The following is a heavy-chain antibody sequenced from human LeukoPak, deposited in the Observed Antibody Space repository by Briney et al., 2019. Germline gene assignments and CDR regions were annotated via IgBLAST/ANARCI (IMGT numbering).Heavy chain of an antibody. D-gene: IGHD3-22*01. CDR1: GDSISSGDYY. CDR3: TRGSIAYYYMDV. CDR2: ISSSGST. Sequence: SETLSLTCTVSGDSISSGDYYWSWIRQPAGKGLEWIGRISSSGSTNYNPSLKSRVTISVDTSKNQFSLKLSSVTAADTAVYYCTRGSIAYYYMDVWGKGTTVTISS. V-gene: IGHV4-61*02. J-gene: IGHJ6*03.